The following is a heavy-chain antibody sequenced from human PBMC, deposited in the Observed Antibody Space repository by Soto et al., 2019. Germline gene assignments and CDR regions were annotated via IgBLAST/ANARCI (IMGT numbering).Heavy chain of an antibody. J-gene: IGHJ4*02. CDR1: GDSINNRSYY. Sequence: SETLSLTCTVTGDSINNRSYYWGWIRQPPGKGLEWIGSIYYSGSTYNKPSLKSRVSMSVGTSKNQFSLKLRSVTAADTALYYCARQRTSVVTQAYFDSWGQGSLVTVSS. V-gene: IGHV4-39*01. CDR2: IYYSGST. D-gene: IGHD2-21*02. CDR3: ARQRTSVVTQAYFDS.